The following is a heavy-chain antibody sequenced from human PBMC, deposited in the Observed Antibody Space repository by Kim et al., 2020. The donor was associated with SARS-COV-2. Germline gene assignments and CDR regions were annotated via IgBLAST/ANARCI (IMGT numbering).Heavy chain of an antibody. Sequence: GESPKISCKGTGYSFTTYWIGWVRQMPGKGTEWVGIIYPGESDTRYSPSFQGQVTISADKSISTAYLQLSSLKASDTAMYYCARHTRSTSSPYDYWGQGALVTVSS. D-gene: IGHD6-6*01. CDR3: ARHTRSTSSPYDY. CDR2: IYPGESDT. CDR1: GYSFTTYW. J-gene: IGHJ4*02. V-gene: IGHV5-51*01.